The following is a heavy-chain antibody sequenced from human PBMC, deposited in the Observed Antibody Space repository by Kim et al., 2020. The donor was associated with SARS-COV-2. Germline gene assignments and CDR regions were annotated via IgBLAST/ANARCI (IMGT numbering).Heavy chain of an antibody. CDR2: IYYSGST. Sequence: SETLSLTCTVSGGSISSGGYYWSWIRQHPGKGLEWIGYIYYSGSTYYNPSLKSRVTISVDTSKNQFSLKLSSVTAADTAVYYCARGSLGGHFDYWGQGTLVTVSS. J-gene: IGHJ4*02. CDR3: ARGSLGGHFDY. CDR1: GGSISSGGYY. D-gene: IGHD2-15*01. V-gene: IGHV4-31*03.